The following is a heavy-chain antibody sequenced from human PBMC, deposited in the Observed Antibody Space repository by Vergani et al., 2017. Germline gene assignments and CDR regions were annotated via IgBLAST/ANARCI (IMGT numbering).Heavy chain of an antibody. D-gene: IGHD5-12*01. CDR2: IYTSGST. J-gene: IGHJ6*03. Sequence: QVQLQESGPGLVKPSQTLSLTCTVSGGSISSGSYYWSWIRQPAGKGLEWIGRIYTSGSTNYNPSLKSRVTISVDTSKNQFSLKRSSVTAADTAVYYCARDSIVGGYDYRPLLGVGNKYYYYYMDVWGKGTTVTVSS. V-gene: IGHV4-61*02. CDR3: ARDSIVGGYDYRPLLGVGNKYYYYYMDV. CDR1: GGSISSGSYY.